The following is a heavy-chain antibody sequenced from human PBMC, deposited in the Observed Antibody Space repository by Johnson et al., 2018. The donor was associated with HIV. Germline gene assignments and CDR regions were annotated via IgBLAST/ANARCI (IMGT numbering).Heavy chain of an antibody. CDR2: IKHDGGEK. V-gene: IGHV3-7*04. D-gene: IGHD2-21*01. J-gene: IGHJ3*02. Sequence: VQLVESGGGLVQPGGSLRLSCAASGFTFSSNYMSWVRQAPGKGLEWVANIKHDGGEKYYVDSVKGRFTISRDNAKNSLYLQMNSLRAEDTAFYYCARAPRVSFFVGAFDIWSQGTMVTVSS. CDR1: GFTFSSNY. CDR3: ARAPRVSFFVGAFDI.